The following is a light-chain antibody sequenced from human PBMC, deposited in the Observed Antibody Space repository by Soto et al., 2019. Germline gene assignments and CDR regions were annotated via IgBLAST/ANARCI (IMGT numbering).Light chain of an antibody. CDR2: DVS. CDR3: SSYTSSSSYV. CDR1: SSDIGGFNH. V-gene: IGLV2-14*03. Sequence: QSALTQPASVSDSPGQSITISCIGTSSDIGGFNHVSWHQQHPGKAPKLIIYDVSNRPSGVSNRFSGSKTGNTASLVISGLQAEDEADYYCSSYTSSSSYVFGPGTKLTVL. J-gene: IGLJ1*01.